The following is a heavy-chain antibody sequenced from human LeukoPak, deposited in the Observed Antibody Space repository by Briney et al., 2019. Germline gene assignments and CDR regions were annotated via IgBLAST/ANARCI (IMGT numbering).Heavy chain of an antibody. Sequence: GESLKISCQASGYRFTSHWIGWVRQMLGKGLEWMGIIYPGDSETRYSPSLQGQVTISADTSINTAYLQWTSLRASDTAMYYCARQDPYCGGDCSLFDSWGQGTLVTVSS. D-gene: IGHD2-21*02. CDR1: GYRFTSHW. V-gene: IGHV5-51*01. CDR2: IYPGDSET. CDR3: ARQDPYCGGDCSLFDS. J-gene: IGHJ4*02.